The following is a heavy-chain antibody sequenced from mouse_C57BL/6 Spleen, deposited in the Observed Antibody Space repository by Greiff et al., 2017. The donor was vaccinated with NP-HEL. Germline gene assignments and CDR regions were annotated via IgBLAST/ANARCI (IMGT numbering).Heavy chain of an antibody. V-gene: IGHV7-3*01. J-gene: IGHJ4*01. Sequence: EVKLVESGGGLVQPGGSLSLSCAASGFTFTDYYMSWVRQPPGKALEWLGFIRNKANGYTTEYSASVKGRFTISRENSQSILYLQMNALRAEDSATYYCARYEGDYDVEDYWGQGTSVTVSS. CDR3: ARYEGDYDVEDY. CDR2: IRNKANGYTT. D-gene: IGHD2-4*01. CDR1: GFTFTDYY.